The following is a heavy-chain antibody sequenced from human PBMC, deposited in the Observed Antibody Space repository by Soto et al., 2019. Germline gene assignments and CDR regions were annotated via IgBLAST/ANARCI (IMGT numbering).Heavy chain of an antibody. D-gene: IGHD6-13*01. V-gene: IGHV1-18*01. CDR3: ARDTAAAGIFDY. CDR2: ISAYNGNT. Sequence: QVQLVQSGAEVKKPGASVKVSCKASGYTFTSYGISWVRQAPGQGLERRGWISAYNGNTNYAQKLQGRVTMTTDTATSTAYMELRSLRSYDPAVYYCARDTAAAGIFDYWGQGTLVTVSS. CDR1: GYTFTSYG. J-gene: IGHJ4*02.